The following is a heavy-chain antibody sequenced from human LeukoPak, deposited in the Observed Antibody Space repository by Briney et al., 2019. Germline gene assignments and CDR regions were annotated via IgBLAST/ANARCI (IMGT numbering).Heavy chain of an antibody. D-gene: IGHD3-22*01. CDR1: GFTFSSYG. CDR2: IRYDGSNK. J-gene: IGHJ4*02. V-gene: IGHV3-30*02. Sequence: GGSLRLSYAASGFTFSSYGMHWVRQAPGKGLEWVAFIRYDGSNKYYADSVKGRFTISRDNSKNTLYLQMNSLRAEDTAVYYCAKEGGYYYDSCGLYFDYWGQGTLVTVSS. CDR3: AKEGGYYYDSCGLYFDY.